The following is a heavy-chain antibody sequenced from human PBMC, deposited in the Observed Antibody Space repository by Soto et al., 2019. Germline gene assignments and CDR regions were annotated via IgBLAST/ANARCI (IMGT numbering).Heavy chain of an antibody. J-gene: IGHJ3*02. CDR3: VKGDGYNSWRAFDI. V-gene: IGHV3-23*01. CDR2: ISGSGGST. D-gene: IGHD5-12*01. Sequence: GGSLRLSCVASGFTFRTYAMSWLRQAPGKGLEWVSTISGSGGSTYYADSVKGRFTISRDNSKNTLYLQMNSLRAEDTAVYYCVKGDGYNSWRAFDIWGQGTMVTVSS. CDR1: GFTFRTYA.